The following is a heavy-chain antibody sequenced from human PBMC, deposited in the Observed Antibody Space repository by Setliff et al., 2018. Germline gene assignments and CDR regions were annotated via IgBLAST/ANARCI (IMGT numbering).Heavy chain of an antibody. V-gene: IGHV1-8*02. CDR2: MNPNSGNT. CDR3: ARGEGSGWDYYYYMDV. Sequence: ASVKVSCKASGYTFTSYDINWVRQATGQGLEWMGWMNPNSGNTGYAQKFQGRVTMTRNTSISTAYMELSSLRSEDTAVYYCARGEGSGWDYYYYMDVWGKGTTVTVSS. CDR1: GYTFTSYD. D-gene: IGHD6-19*01. J-gene: IGHJ6*03.